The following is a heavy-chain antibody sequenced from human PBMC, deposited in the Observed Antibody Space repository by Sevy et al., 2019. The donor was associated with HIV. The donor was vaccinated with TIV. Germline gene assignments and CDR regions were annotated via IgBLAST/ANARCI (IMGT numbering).Heavy chain of an antibody. CDR3: VRADPAQHFDS. CDR2: IDPSAGNA. Sequence: ASVKVSCKPSGDTFTNDYMHWVRQAPGQGLEWMGIIDPSAGNASYAEKFQGRVTMAWATSTSTLYMDLSSLRSEDTAVYYCVRADPAQHFDSWGQGTLVTVSS. V-gene: IGHV1-46*01. J-gene: IGHJ4*02. CDR1: GDTFTNDY.